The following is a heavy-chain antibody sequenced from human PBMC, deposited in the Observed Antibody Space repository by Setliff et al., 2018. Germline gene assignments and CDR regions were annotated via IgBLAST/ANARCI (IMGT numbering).Heavy chain of an antibody. J-gene: IGHJ4*02. CDR1: GYSISSGYY. V-gene: IGHV4-38-2*01. CDR3: ARVPNFWSGYLDY. CDR2: IYHSGST. D-gene: IGHD3-3*01. Sequence: SETLSLTCGVSGYSISSGYYWGWIRQPPGKGLEWIGSIYHSGSTYYNPSLKSRVTVSVDTSKNQFSLKLSSVTAADTAVYYCARVPNFWSGYLDYWGQGTLVTVS.